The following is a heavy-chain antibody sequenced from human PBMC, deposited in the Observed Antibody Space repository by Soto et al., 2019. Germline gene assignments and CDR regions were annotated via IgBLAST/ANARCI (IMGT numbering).Heavy chain of an antibody. CDR3: ARMYPDDYGVPGEYFQH. V-gene: IGHV1-18*04. D-gene: IGHD4-17*01. Sequence: GASVKVSCKASGYTFTSYGISWVRQAPGQGLEWMGWISAYNGNTNYAQKLQGRVTMTTDTSTSTAYMELRSLRSDDTAVYYCARMYPDDYGVPGEYFQHWGQGTLVTVSS. CDR1: GYTFTSYG. CDR2: ISAYNGNT. J-gene: IGHJ1*01.